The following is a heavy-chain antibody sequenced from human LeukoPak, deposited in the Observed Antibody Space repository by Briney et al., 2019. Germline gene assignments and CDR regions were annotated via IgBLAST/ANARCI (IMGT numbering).Heavy chain of an antibody. CDR3: ARDRNYYDSSGLFTPSSVWFDY. CDR2: ISSSGSTI. D-gene: IGHD3-22*01. Sequence: GGSLRLSCAASGFTFSSYEMNWVRQAPGKGLEWVSYISSSGSTIYYADSVKGRFTISRDNAKNSLYLQMNSLRAEDTAVYYRARDRNYYDSSGLFTPSSVWFDYWGQGTLVTVSS. J-gene: IGHJ4*02. CDR1: GFTFSSYE. V-gene: IGHV3-48*03.